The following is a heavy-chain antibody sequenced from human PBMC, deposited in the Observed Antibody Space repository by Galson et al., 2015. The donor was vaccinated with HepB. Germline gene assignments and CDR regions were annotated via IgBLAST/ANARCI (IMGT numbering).Heavy chain of an antibody. D-gene: IGHD6-19*01. CDR1: GFSFSDYY. CDR2: VSGRSTYT. Sequence: SLRLSCAASGFSFSDYYMSWFRQAPGKGLEWLSYVSGRSTYTNFADSVKGRATISRDNAKNSLYLQMFSLRAEDTAVYYCARTTSFSTAVAAFPDYWGQGTLVTVSS. CDR3: ARTTSFSTAVAAFPDY. J-gene: IGHJ4*02. V-gene: IGHV3-11*06.